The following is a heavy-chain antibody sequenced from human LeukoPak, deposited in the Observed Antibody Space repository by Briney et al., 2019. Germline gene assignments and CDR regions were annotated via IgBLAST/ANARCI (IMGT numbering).Heavy chain of an antibody. D-gene: IGHD2-15*01. CDR1: GGSFSGYY. J-gene: IGHJ4*02. CDR2: INHSGST. Sequence: SETLSLTCAVYGGSFSGYYWSWIRQPPGKGLEWIGEINHSGSTNYNPSLKSRVTISVDTSKNQFSLKLSSVTAADTAVYYCARGHLGYCGGGSCYPPDYRGQGTLVTVSS. V-gene: IGHV4-34*01. CDR3: ARGHLGYCGGGSCYPPDY.